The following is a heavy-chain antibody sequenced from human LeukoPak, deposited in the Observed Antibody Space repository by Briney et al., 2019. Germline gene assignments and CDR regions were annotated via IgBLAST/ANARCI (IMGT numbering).Heavy chain of an antibody. D-gene: IGHD1-26*01. CDR1: GFTFSVTW. CDR3: TRGAPQADVFDI. CDR2: FKSKAAGGTT. Sequence: PGGSLRLSCAASGFTFSVTWMSWVRQAPGRGLEWVGRFKSKAAGGTTDYAAPVAGRFIISRDDSKNMLYLQMNSLKTEDTAVYYCTRGAPQADVFDIWGQGTMVTVSS. V-gene: IGHV3-15*01. J-gene: IGHJ3*02.